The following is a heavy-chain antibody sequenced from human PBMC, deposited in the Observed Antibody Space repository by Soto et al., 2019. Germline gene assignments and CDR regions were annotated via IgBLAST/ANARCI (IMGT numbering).Heavy chain of an antibody. CDR3: TRDSSGDYGWFDS. V-gene: IGHV4-31*03. CDR2: IYFSGST. CDR1: GGSITSGDYY. J-gene: IGHJ5*01. Sequence: SETLSLTCTVSGGSITSGDYYWSWIRQRPGKGLQWIGYIYFSGSTYYHPSLKSRVTISLDTSKNQFSLNLRSVTAADTAVYYCTRDSSGDYGWFDSWGQGXVVTVYS. D-gene: IGHD4-17*01.